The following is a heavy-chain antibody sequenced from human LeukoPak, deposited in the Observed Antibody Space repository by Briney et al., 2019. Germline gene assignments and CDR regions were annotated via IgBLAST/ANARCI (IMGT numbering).Heavy chain of an antibody. CDR2: IYSDGST. CDR3: ARDGPYERESYYYGSGSSWYPACLDV. J-gene: IGHJ6*02. D-gene: IGHD3-10*01. CDR1: GFIGNTYD. Sequence: GGSLRLSCAGSGFIGNTYDMSWVRQAPGKGLEWVSIIYSDGSTYYADSVKGRFTISRDTSKNTLFLQMNSLRAEDTAVYYCARDGPYERESYYYGSGSSWYPACLDVWGQGTTVTVSS. V-gene: IGHV3-53*01.